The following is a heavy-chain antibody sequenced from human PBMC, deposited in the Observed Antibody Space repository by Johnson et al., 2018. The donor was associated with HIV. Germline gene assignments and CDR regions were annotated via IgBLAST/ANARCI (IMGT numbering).Heavy chain of an antibody. CDR1: GFTFSSYA. J-gene: IGHJ3*02. Sequence: VQLVESGGGVVQPGRSLRLSCAASGFTFSSYAMSWVRQAPGKGLEWVSGISGSGGSPYYADSVQGRFTISRDNSKYTLYLQMNSLRAEDTAVYYCARSSSSGAFDIWGQGTMVTVSS. CDR2: ISGSGGSP. V-gene: IGHV3-23*04. CDR3: ARSSSSGAFDI. D-gene: IGHD6-6*01.